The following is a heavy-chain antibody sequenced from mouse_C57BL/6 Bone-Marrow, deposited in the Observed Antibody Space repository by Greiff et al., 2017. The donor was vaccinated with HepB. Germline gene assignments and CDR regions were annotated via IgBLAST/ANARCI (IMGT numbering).Heavy chain of an antibody. CDR2: ISSGGSYN. Sequence: EVKLMESGGDLVKPGGFLKLSCAASGFTFSSYGMSWVRQTPDKRLEWVATISSGGSYNYYPDSVKGRFTISRDNAKNTLYLQMSSLKSEDTAMYYCARQMVYGSPHYYAMDYWGQGTSVTVSS. CDR3: ARQMVYGSPHYYAMDY. D-gene: IGHD1-1*01. CDR1: GFTFSSYG. V-gene: IGHV5-6*01. J-gene: IGHJ4*01.